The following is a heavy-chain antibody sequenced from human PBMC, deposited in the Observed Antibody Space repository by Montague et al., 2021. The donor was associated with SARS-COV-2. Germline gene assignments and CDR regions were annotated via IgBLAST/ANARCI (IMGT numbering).Heavy chain of an antibody. V-gene: IGHV4-39*07. Sequence: SETLSLTCTVAVDCSSSSSHSWGWIRHPPATVLEGIGSLYYTGSTNYNPSLKSRVTISVDTSKNQFSLKLSSVTAADTAVYYCARGFDYWGQGTLVTVSS. CDR1: VDCSSSSSHS. J-gene: IGHJ4*02. CDR2: LYYTGST. CDR3: ARGFDY.